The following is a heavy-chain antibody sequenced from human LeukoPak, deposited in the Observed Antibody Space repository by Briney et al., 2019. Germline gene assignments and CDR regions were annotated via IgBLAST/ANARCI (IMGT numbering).Heavy chain of an antibody. CDR2: IYSGGST. V-gene: IGHV3-66*01. Sequence: GGSLRLSCAASGFTVSNKYMSWVRQAPGRGLEWGSVIYSGGSTYYADSVKGRFSISRDKSKNTLYLQMNSLRAEDTALYYCAREMYCSGGSCYGDAFDIWGQGTMVTVSS. J-gene: IGHJ3*02. D-gene: IGHD2-15*01. CDR1: GFTVSNKY. CDR3: AREMYCSGGSCYGDAFDI.